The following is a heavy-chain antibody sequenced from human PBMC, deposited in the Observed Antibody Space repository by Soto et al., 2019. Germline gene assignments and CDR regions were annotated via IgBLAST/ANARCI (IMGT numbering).Heavy chain of an antibody. CDR3: ARGHYGSPPGYFDY. CDR2: IYDGGST. V-gene: IGHV3-66*01. CDR1: GFTVSNNY. D-gene: IGHD3-10*01. Sequence: EVQLVESGGGLVQRGGSLRLSCAASGFTVSNNYMSWVRQAAGKGLEWVSVIYDGGSTYYAESVKDRFTISRDNSKNTLYLQMNSLRAEDTAVYYCARGHYGSPPGYFDYWGQGTLVTVSS. J-gene: IGHJ4*02.